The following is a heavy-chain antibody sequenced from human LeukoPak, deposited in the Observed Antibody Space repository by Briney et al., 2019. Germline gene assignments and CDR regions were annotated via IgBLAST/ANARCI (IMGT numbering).Heavy chain of an antibody. CDR1: GFTFSSYA. Sequence: GGSLRLSCAASGFTFSSYAMSWVRQAPGKGLEWVSAISGSGGSTYYADSVKGRITISRDNSKNTLYLQMNSLRAEDTAVYYCAKALFSSSYYFDYWGQGTLVTVSS. CDR2: ISGSGGST. V-gene: IGHV3-23*01. CDR3: AKALFSSSYYFDY. D-gene: IGHD6-6*01. J-gene: IGHJ4*02.